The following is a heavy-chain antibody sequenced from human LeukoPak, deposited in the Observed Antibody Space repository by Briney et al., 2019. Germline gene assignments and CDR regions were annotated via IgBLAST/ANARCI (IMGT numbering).Heavy chain of an antibody. CDR2: VYHTGST. CDR1: GYSISSGYY. J-gene: IGHJ4*02. D-gene: IGHD3-22*01. V-gene: IGHV4-38-2*01. Sequence: SETLSLTCAVSGYSISSGYYWVWIRQPPGKGLEWIGSVYHTGSTYYHPSLKSRVTISLDTSKNQFSLRLTSVTAADAALYYCASHYYASSGSLFDSWGRGSLVTVSS. CDR3: ASHYYASSGSLFDS.